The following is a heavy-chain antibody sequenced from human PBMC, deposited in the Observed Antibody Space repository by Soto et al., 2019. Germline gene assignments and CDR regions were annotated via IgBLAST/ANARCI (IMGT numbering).Heavy chain of an antibody. J-gene: IGHJ4*02. V-gene: IGHV4-34*01. CDR1: GGSFSGYY. D-gene: IGHD2-15*01. Sequence: QVQLQQWGAGLLKPSETLSLTCAVYGGSFSGYYWSWIRQPPGKGLEWIGEINHSGSTNYNPSLKSRVTISVDTSKNQFSLKLSSVTAADTAVYYCARGPVVVVAATRYFDYWGQGTLVTVSS. CDR3: ARGPVVVVAATRYFDY. CDR2: INHSGST.